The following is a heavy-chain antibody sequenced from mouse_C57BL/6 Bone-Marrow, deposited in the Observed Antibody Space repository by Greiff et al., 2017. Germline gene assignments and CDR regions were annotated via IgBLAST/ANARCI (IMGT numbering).Heavy chain of an antibody. CDR1: GYAFSSSW. V-gene: IGHV1-82*01. Sequence: QVQLQQSGPELVKPGASVKISCKASGYAFSSSWMNWVKQRPGKGLEWIGRIYPGDGDTNYNGKFKGKATLTADKSSSTAYMQRSSLTSEDSAVYFCARDYGSSWDYWGQGTTLTVSS. CDR2: IYPGDGDT. CDR3: ARDYGSSWDY. D-gene: IGHD1-1*01. J-gene: IGHJ2*01.